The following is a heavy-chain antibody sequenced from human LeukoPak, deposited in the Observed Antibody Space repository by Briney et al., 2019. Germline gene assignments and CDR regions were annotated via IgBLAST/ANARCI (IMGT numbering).Heavy chain of an antibody. J-gene: IGHJ3*02. D-gene: IGHD1-26*01. CDR2: INPNSGGT. CDR1: GYTFTGYY. CDR3: ARDRSGYSGFRGGDAFDI. V-gene: IGHV1-2*02. Sequence: GASVKVSSKASGYTFTGYYMHWVRQAPGQGLEWMGWINPNSGGTNYAQKFQGRVTMTRDTSISTAYMELSRLRSDDTAVYYCARDRSGYSGFRGGDAFDIWGQGTMVTVSS.